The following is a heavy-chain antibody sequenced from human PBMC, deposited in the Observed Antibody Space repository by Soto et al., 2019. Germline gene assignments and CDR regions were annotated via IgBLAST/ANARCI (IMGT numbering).Heavy chain of an antibody. D-gene: IGHD3-22*01. Sequence: QITLKESGPTLVKPTQTLTLTCTFSGFSLSTSGVGVGWIRQPPGKALEWLALIYWDDDKRYSPSLKSRLTNTKDTSKNQVVLTMTNMDPVDTATYYCAHLTYYYERSGYYSRAEDFQHWGQGTLVTVSS. CDR3: AHLTYYYERSGYYSRAEDFQH. V-gene: IGHV2-5*02. CDR2: IYWDDDK. J-gene: IGHJ1*01. CDR1: GFSLSTSGVG.